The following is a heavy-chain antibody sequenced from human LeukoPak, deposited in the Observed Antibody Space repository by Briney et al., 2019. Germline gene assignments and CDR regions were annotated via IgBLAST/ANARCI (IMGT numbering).Heavy chain of an antibody. CDR2: IYNSGNT. D-gene: IGHD1-1*01. Sequence: PSETLSLTCTVSGGSISSYYWSWIRQPPGKALEWIGYIYNSGNTKYNPSLKSPVTISADKSKNQFSLNLRSVTAADTAVYYCARGMSTNDNCDPWGQGALVTVSS. CDR1: GGSISSYY. J-gene: IGHJ5*02. CDR3: ARGMSTNDNCDP. V-gene: IGHV4-59*01.